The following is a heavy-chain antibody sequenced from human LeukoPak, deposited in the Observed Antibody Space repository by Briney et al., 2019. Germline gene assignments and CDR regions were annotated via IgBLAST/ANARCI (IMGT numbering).Heavy chain of an antibody. D-gene: IGHD1-26*01. J-gene: IGHJ3*02. Sequence: GGSLRLSCAASGFTFSSYAMHWVRQAPGKGLEWVAVISYDGSNKYYADSVKGRFTISRDNSKNTLYLQMDSLRAEDTAVYYCAKVPTGSGSYYAAFDIWGQGTMVTVSS. CDR1: GFTFSSYA. CDR3: AKVPTGSGSYYAAFDI. V-gene: IGHV3-30*04. CDR2: ISYDGSNK.